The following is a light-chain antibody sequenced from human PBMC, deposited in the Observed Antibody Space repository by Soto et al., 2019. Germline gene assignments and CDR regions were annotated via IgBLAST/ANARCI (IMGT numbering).Light chain of an antibody. J-gene: IGLJ1*01. CDR3: GTWETRLSAAV. CDR1: STDVGGYDY. V-gene: IGLV2-8*01. Sequence: QSALTQPPSASGSLGQSVTISCTGTSTDVGGYDYVSWYQQHPGKAPKLIIYDSNKRPSGIPDRFSGSKTGTSATLAITGLQTGDEADYYCGTWETRLSAAVFGTGTKLTVL. CDR2: DSN.